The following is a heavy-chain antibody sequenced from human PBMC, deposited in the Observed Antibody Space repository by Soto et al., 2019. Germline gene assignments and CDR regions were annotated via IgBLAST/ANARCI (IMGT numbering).Heavy chain of an antibody. V-gene: IGHV3-11*06. D-gene: IGHD5-12*01. CDR2: ISSSSSYT. CDR3: ARDTYQVATITGYYYYYYGMDV. J-gene: IGHJ6*02. Sequence: GGSLRLSCAATGFTFSDYYMSWIRQAPGKGLEWVSYISSSSSYTNYADSVKGRFTISRDNAKNSLYLQMNSLRAEDTAVYYCARDTYQVATITGYYYYYYGMDVWGQGTTVTVSS. CDR1: GFTFSDYY.